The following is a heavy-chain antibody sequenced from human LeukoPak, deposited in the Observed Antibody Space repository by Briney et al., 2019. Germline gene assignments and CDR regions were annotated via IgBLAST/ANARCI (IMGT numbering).Heavy chain of an antibody. CDR3: ARESEAKAYGMDV. Sequence: SETLSLTCAVSGGSISSGGYSWSWIRQPPGKGLEWIGYIYYSGSTYYNPSLKSRVTISVDTSKNQFSLKLSSVTAADTAVYYRARESEAKAYGMDVWGQGTTVTVSS. CDR1: GGSISSGGYS. J-gene: IGHJ6*02. CDR2: IYYSGST. V-gene: IGHV4-30-2*05. D-gene: IGHD1-14*01.